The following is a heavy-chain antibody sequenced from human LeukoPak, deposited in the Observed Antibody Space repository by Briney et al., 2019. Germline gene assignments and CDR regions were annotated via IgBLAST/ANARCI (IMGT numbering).Heavy chain of an antibody. CDR2: ISGSGGST. J-gene: IGHJ4*02. CDR1: GFTFSSYA. V-gene: IGHV3-23*01. D-gene: IGHD1-26*01. CDR3: AKEGYSGSYYEGGAFDY. Sequence: GGSLRLSCAASGFTFSSYAMSWVRQAPGKGLEWVSAISGSGGSTYYADSVKGRFTISRDNSKNTLYLQMNSLRAEDTAVYYCAKEGYSGSYYEGGAFDYWGQGTLVTVSS.